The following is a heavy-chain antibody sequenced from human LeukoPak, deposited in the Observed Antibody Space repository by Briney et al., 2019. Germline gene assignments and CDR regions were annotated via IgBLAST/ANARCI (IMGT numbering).Heavy chain of an antibody. V-gene: IGHV3-30*04. D-gene: IGHD2-21*02. CDR3: ARDPVTGIPDYLDH. CDR1: GFTFSSYP. Sequence: PGGSLRLSCAASGFTFSSYPMHWVRQAPGKGLEWVAVIGYDGRIQVYADSAKGRFTISRDSSENMLYLQMDSLKPDDTAVYYCARDPVTGIPDYLDHWGQGILVTVS. J-gene: IGHJ4*02. CDR2: IGYDGRIQ.